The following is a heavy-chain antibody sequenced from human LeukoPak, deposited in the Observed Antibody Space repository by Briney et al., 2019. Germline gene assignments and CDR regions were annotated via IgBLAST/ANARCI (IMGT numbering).Heavy chain of an antibody. Sequence: PGGSLRLSCGASGFTLADYDIHGVRHAPGKGPEWVSTISSNSTTIAYADSGKGRFTLSRDNTKNSLYLQMGSLRVEDTAWDYSLTSSFYPSGQGTLVTVSS. CDR1: GFTLADYD. V-gene: IGHV3-9*01. CDR3: LTSSFYP. J-gene: IGHJ5*02. CDR2: ISSNSTTI.